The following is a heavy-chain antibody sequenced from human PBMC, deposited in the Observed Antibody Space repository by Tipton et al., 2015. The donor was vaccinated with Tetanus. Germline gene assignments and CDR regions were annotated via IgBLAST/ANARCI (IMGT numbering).Heavy chain of an antibody. CDR2: IYSSGVA. Sequence: TLSLTCIVSGGSMRSYYWSWIRQPPGKGLEWIGHIYSSGVARSNPSLKRRTTMSVDRSKSQFSLEVTSVTAADTAVYFCARGPLENEGYFDSWGQGILVTVTA. D-gene: IGHD1-1*01. CDR3: ARGPLENEGYFDS. J-gene: IGHJ4*02. V-gene: IGHV4-59*01. CDR1: GGSMRSYY.